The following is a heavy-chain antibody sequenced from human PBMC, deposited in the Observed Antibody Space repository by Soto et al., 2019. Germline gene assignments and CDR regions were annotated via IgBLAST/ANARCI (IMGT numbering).Heavy chain of an antibody. J-gene: IGHJ4*02. CDR1: GYTFTRSG. V-gene: IGHV1-18*01. CDR3: ARSGYNYGYDY. D-gene: IGHD5-18*01. Sequence: ASVKVSCKASGYTFTRSGISWVRQAPGQGFECMGWINPYNNNTNYVQKFQGRVTMTTDTSTGTAYMELRSLRSDDTAVYYCARSGYNYGYDYWGQGTLVTVSS. CDR2: INPYNNNT.